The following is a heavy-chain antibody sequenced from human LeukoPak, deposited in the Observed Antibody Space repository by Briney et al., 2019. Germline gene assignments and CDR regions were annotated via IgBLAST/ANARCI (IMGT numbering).Heavy chain of an antibody. D-gene: IGHD5-12*01. CDR3: ASGYGKFDL. V-gene: IGHV4-59*01. Sequence: SETLSLTCTVSGGSISSYYWNWIRQPPGKGLEWIGYIYYSGSTNYNPSLKSRVTIAVDTSKNQFSLKLISVTAADTAVYYCASGYGKFDLGGERTVVTVS. CDR1: GGSISSYY. J-gene: IGHJ4*02. CDR2: IYYSGST.